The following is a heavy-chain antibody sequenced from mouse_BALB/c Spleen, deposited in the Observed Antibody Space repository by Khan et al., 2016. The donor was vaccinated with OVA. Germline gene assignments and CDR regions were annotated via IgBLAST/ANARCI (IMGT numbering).Heavy chain of an antibody. CDR1: GFTFSSYG. CDR2: ISGYSNTI. D-gene: IGHD1-1*01. CDR3: ATSYFYGYYFDY. V-gene: IGHV5-17*02. Sequence: EVELVQSGGDLVQPGGSRKLSCAASGFTFSSYGMHWVRQAPGKGLEWVAYISGYSNTIYYADTVKGRFTISRDNPSNTLFLQMTSLMSEDTAMYYCATSYFYGYYFDYWGPGTTLTVSS. J-gene: IGHJ2*01.